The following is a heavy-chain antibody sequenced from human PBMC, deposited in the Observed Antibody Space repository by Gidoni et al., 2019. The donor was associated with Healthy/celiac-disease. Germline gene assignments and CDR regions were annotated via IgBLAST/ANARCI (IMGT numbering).Heavy chain of an antibody. CDR1: GGSIRSYY. V-gene: IGHV4-59*01. CDR2: IYYSGST. J-gene: IGHJ6*02. D-gene: IGHD4-17*01. CDR3: ARDGDDYGDYYGMDV. Sequence: QMQLQESGPGLVKPSETLSLTCTVPGGSIRSYYWSWIRQPPGKGLEWIGYIYYSGSTNYNPSLKSRVTISVDTSNNQFSLKLSSVTAADTAVYYCARDGDDYGDYYGMDVWGQGTTVTVSS.